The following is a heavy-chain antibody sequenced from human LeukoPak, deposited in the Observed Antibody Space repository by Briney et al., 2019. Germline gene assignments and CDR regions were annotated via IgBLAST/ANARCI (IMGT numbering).Heavy chain of an antibody. CDR1: GYSSTSYW. D-gene: IGHD3-10*01. CDR3: ARTPGRAFDI. J-gene: IGHJ3*02. CDR2: IYPADADT. V-gene: IGHV5-51*01. Sequence: GESLKISCKGSGYSSTSYWIGWVRQMPGKGLEWMGIIYPADADTRYSPSFQGQVTISADRSISTAYLQWSSLKASDTAMYYCARTPGRAFDIWGQGTMVTVSS.